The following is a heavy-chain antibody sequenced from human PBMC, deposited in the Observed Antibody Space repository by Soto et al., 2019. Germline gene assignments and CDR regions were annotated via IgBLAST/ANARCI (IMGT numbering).Heavy chain of an antibody. J-gene: IGHJ4*02. CDR1: GGSISSSSYY. D-gene: IGHD6-19*01. CDR3: ARLVAVAGTNDY. Sequence: SETLSLTCTVSGGSISSSSYYWGWIRQPPGKGLEWIGSIYYSGSTYYNPSLKSRVTISVDTSKNQFSLRLSSVTAADTAVYYCARLVAVAGTNDYWGQGTLVTVSS. V-gene: IGHV4-39*01. CDR2: IYYSGST.